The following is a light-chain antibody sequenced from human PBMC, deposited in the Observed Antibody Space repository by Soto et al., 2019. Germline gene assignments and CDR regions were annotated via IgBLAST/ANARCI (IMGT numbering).Light chain of an antibody. J-gene: IGKJ2*01. CDR3: QHYGSSPYT. Sequence: EIVLTQSPGTLSLSPGERATLSCRASQSVSSIYLAWYQQKPGQAPRLLISGASRRATGIPDRFSGSGSGTDFTLTISRLEPEDFAVYYCQHYGSSPYTFGQGTKLEIK. CDR2: GAS. CDR1: QSVSSIY. V-gene: IGKV3-20*01.